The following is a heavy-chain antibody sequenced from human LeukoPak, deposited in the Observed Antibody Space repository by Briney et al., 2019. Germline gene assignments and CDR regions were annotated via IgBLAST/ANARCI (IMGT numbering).Heavy chain of an antibody. CDR2: IYYSGST. J-gene: IGHJ3*02. CDR3: ANYDSSGSKNDAFDI. Sequence: SQTLSLTCTVSGGSISSGDYYWSWIRQSPGKGLEWIGYIYYSGSTYYNPSLKSRVTISVDTSKNHFSLKLSSVTAADTAVYYCANYDSSGSKNDAFDIWGQGTMVTVSS. CDR1: GGSISSGDYY. V-gene: IGHV4-30-4*08. D-gene: IGHD3-22*01.